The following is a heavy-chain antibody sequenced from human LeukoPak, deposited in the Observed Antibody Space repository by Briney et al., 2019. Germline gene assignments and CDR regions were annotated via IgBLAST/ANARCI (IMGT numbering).Heavy chain of an antibody. J-gene: IGHJ4*02. D-gene: IGHD4-23*01. V-gene: IGHV4-38-2*02. CDR3: ARQGYGGHSRGAADY. CDR2: IYHSGST. CDR1: SYSINSGYY. Sequence: SETLSLTCTVSSYSINSGYYWGWIRQPPGKGLEWIGSIYHSGSTYFNPSLKSRVTISADTSKNQFSLKLTSVTAADMAVYYCARQGYGGHSRGAADYWGQGTLVTVSS.